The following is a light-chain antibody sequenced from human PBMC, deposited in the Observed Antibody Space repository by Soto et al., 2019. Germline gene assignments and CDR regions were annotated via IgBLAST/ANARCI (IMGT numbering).Light chain of an antibody. CDR3: QSYDATNQV. J-gene: IGLJ3*02. CDR2: EDN. Sequence: NFMLTQPHSVSESPGKTVIISCTRSSGSIASNYVQWYQQRPGSSPTTVIYEDNQRPSGVPDRFSGSIDSSSNSASLTISGLETEDEADYFCQSYDATNQVFGGRTKLNVL. V-gene: IGLV6-57*01. CDR1: SGSIASNY.